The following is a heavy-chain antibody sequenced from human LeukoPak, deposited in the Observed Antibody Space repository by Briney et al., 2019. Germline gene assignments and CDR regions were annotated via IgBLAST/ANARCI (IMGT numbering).Heavy chain of an antibody. CDR1: GYTFTGYY. V-gene: IGHV1-2*02. J-gene: IGHJ4*02. CDR2: INPNSGGT. Sequence: ASVKVSCKASGYTFTGYYMHWVRQAPGQGLEWMGWINPNSGGTNYAQKCQGRVTMTRDTSISTAYMELSRLRSDDTAVYYCARVSSGWYLSGLVNFDYWGQGTLVTVSS. CDR3: ARVSSGWYLSGLVNFDY. D-gene: IGHD6-19*01.